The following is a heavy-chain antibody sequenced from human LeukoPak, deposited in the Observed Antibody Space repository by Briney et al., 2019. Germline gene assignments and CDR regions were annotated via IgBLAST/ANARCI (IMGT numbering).Heavy chain of an antibody. Sequence: KPGESLKISCKGSGYSFTSYWIGWVRQMPGKGLEWMGIIYPGDSDTRYSPSFQGQVTISADKSISTAYLQWSSLKASDTAMYYCARHQFWSGYFNYYYYYMDVWGKGTTVTVSS. CDR3: ARHQFWSGYFNYYYYYMDV. CDR2: IYPGDSDT. J-gene: IGHJ6*03. CDR1: GYSFTSYW. V-gene: IGHV5-51*01. D-gene: IGHD3-3*01.